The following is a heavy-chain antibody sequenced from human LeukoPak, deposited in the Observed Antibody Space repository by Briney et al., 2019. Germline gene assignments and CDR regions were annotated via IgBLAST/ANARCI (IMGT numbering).Heavy chain of an antibody. CDR1: GFTFSSYG. J-gene: IGHJ4*02. Sequence: HPGGSLRLSCAASGFTFSSYGMHWVRQAPGKGLEWVAVISYDGSNKYYADSVKGRFTISRDNSKNTLYLQMNSLRAEDTAVYYCAKTPSYEVRGVIDYWGQGTLVTVSS. V-gene: IGHV3-30*18. CDR2: ISYDGSNK. CDR3: AKTPSYEVRGVIDY. D-gene: IGHD3-10*01.